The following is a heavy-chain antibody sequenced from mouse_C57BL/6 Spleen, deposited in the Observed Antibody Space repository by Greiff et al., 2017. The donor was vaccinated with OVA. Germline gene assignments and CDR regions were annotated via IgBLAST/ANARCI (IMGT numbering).Heavy chain of an antibody. CDR2: IYPGDGDT. J-gene: IGHJ2*01. CDR1: GYAFSSSW. V-gene: IGHV1-82*01. D-gene: IGHD2-4*01. CDR3: ARSIDYDGVFDY. Sequence: QVQLKQSGPELVKPGASVKISCKASGYAFSSSWMNWVKQRPGKGLEWIGRIYPGDGDTNYNGKFKGKATLTADKSSSTAYMQLSSLTSEDSAVYFCARSIDYDGVFDYWGQGTTLTVSS.